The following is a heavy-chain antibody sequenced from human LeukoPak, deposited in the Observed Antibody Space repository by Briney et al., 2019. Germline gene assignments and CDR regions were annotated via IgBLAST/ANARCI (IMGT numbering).Heavy chain of an antibody. Sequence: PGGSLRLSCAASGFTFSGYGMQLVRQAPGKGLEWVAVIWNDGSNKYYADSVKGRFTISRDNSKNTVYLQMNSLRAEDTAVYYCARDPSGTLDYWDQGTLVTVSA. CDR2: IWNDGSNK. J-gene: IGHJ4*02. CDR3: ARDPSGTLDY. CDR1: GFTFSGYG. V-gene: IGHV3-33*01. D-gene: IGHD3-10*01.